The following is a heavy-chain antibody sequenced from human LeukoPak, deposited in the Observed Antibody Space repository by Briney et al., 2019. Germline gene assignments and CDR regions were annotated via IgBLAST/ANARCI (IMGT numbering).Heavy chain of an antibody. CDR1: GYTFTSYG. D-gene: IGHD4-23*01. CDR3: ARGRWTAHDASYYFDS. V-gene: IGHV1-3*01. CDR2: INAGNGDR. Sequence: ASVKVSCKASGYTFTSYGISWARQAPGQRLEWMGWINAGNGDRRYSQKFQDRVTITRDTSANTAYMELSSLRPEDTAVYSCARGRWTAHDASYYFDSWGQGSLVTVSS. J-gene: IGHJ4*02.